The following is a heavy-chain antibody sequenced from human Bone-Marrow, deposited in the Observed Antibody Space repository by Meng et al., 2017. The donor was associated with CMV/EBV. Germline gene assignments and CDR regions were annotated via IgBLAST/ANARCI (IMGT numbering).Heavy chain of an antibody. CDR1: GYTFTSYA. J-gene: IGHJ6*02. CDR3: ASGDQLLANYYGMDG. D-gene: IGHD2-2*01. Sequence: ASVKVSCKASGYTFTSYAMHWVRQAPGQRLEWMGWSNAGNGNTKYSQEFQGRVTITRDTSASTAYMELSSLRSEDMAVYYCASGDQLLANYYGMDGWGQGTTVTVSS. V-gene: IGHV1-3*02. CDR2: SNAGNGNT.